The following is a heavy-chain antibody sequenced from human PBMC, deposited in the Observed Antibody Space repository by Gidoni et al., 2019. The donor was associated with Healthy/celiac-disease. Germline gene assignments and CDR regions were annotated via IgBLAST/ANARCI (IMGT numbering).Heavy chain of an antibody. D-gene: IGHD6-6*01. CDR1: GYTLTELS. J-gene: IGHJ6*03. Sequence: QVQLVQSGAEVKKPGASVQVSCKVSGYTLTELSMHWVRQAPGKGLEWMGGFDPEDGETIYAQKCQGRVTMTEDTSTDTAYMELSSLRSEDTAVYYCATGIAARRHYYYYYYMDVWGKGTTVTVSS. CDR2: FDPEDGET. V-gene: IGHV1-24*01. CDR3: ATGIAARRHYYYYYYMDV.